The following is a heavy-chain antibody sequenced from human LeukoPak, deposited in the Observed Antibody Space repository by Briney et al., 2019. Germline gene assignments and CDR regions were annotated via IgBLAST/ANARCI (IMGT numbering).Heavy chain of an antibody. CDR2: IYSGGST. CDR3: ARDFRGYSSGWYGLG. V-gene: IGHV3-53*01. D-gene: IGHD6-19*01. J-gene: IGHJ4*02. Sequence: GGSLRLSCAASGFTFDDYGMSWVRQAPGKGLEWVSVIYSGGSTYYADSVKGRFTISRDNSKNTLYLQMNSLRAEDTAVYYCARDFRGYSSGWYGLGWGQGTLVTVSS. CDR1: GFTFDDYG.